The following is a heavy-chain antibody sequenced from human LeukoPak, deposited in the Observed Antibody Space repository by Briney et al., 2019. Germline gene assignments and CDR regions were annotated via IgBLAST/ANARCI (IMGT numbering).Heavy chain of an antibody. V-gene: IGHV3-7*01. CDR3: GYSYGYTAYFDY. D-gene: IGHD5-18*01. J-gene: IGHJ4*02. Sequence: GGSLRLSCAASGFTFSSYWMSWVRQAPGKGLEWVANIKQDGSDEYYVDSVKGRFIISRDNVKNSLYLQMNSLRAEDTAVYYCGYSYGYTAYFDYWGQGTLVTVSS. CDR1: GFTFSSYW. CDR2: IKQDGSDE.